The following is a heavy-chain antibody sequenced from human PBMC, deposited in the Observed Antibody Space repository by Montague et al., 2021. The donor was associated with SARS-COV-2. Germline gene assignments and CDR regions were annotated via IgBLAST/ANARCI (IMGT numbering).Heavy chain of an antibody. CDR1: GGSFRGYY. CDR2: INHSGST. CDR3: ARVRYYGSGTSLGMDV. Sequence: SETLSLTCAGYGGSFRGYYGSGIRQPPGKRLEWIGEINHSGSTNYNPSLKSRVTISVDTSKNQFSLKLSSVTAADTAVYYCARVRYYGSGTSLGMDVWGQGTTVTVS. D-gene: IGHD3-10*01. V-gene: IGHV4-34*01. J-gene: IGHJ6*02.